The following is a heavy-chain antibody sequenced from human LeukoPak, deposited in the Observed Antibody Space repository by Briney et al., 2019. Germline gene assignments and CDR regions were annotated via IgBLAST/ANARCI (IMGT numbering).Heavy chain of an antibody. Sequence: GGSLRLSCAASGFTFNNYAMSWVRQAPGKGLEWVSTISSGGGSTYYAYYADSVRGRFTLSRDNSTNTLYLQMNSLRAEDTAIYYCARRSAAQAFDYWGQGTLVTVSS. V-gene: IGHV3-23*01. D-gene: IGHD4-17*01. J-gene: IGHJ4*02. CDR3: ARRSAAQAFDY. CDR1: GFTFNNYA. CDR2: ISSGGGSTYYA.